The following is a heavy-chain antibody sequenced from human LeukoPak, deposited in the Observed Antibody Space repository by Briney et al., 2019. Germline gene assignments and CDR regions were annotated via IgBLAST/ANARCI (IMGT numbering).Heavy chain of an antibody. D-gene: IGHD2-2*01. Sequence: ASVKVSCKASGYTFTGYYMHWVRQAPGQGLEWMGWISAYNGNTNYAQKLQGRVTMTTDTSTSTAYMELRSLRSDDTAVYYCARVYCSSTSCYPRYYYGMDVWGQGTTVTVSS. CDR1: GYTFTGYY. J-gene: IGHJ6*02. CDR3: ARVYCSSTSCYPRYYYGMDV. CDR2: ISAYNGNT. V-gene: IGHV1-18*04.